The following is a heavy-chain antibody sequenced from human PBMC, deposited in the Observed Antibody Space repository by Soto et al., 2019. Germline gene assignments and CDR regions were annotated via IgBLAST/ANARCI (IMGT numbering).Heavy chain of an antibody. V-gene: IGHV3-33*01. Sequence: QVQLVESGGGVVQPGRSLRLSCAASGFTFSSYGMHWVSQAPGKGLEWVAVRWYDGSNKYYADSVKGRFTISRDNSKNTLYLQMNSLRAEDTAVYYCARDYGYDFWSGYYNYGMDVWGQGTTVTVSS. D-gene: IGHD3-3*01. CDR1: GFTFSSYG. J-gene: IGHJ6*02. CDR2: RWYDGSNK. CDR3: ARDYGYDFWSGYYNYGMDV.